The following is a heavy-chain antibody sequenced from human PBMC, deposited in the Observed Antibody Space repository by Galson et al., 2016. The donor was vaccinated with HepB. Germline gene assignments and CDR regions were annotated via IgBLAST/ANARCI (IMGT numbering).Heavy chain of an antibody. CDR3: ARQNLNYVGWFDP. V-gene: IGHV4-59*11. Sequence: APLSLPCSVSGGSIGSHYWSWLRQPPGKGLEWIGFVYDRGSPKYNPSLKSRVTISVDTSKNQFSLRLTSVTAADTAVYYCARQNLNYVGWFDPWGQGTLVTVSS. J-gene: IGHJ5*02. CDR2: VYDRGSP. D-gene: IGHD1-7*01. CDR1: GGSIGSHY.